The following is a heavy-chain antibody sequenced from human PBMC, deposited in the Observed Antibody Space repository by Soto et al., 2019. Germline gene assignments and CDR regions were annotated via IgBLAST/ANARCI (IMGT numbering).Heavy chain of an antibody. V-gene: IGHV1-3*01. Sequence: QVQLVQSGAEVQKPGASVKVSCKASGYTFTTYAIHWLRQAPGQRLEWMGWINVGNGNTKYSQNFQGRVTITRDTSASTAYMELSSLRSEDTAFYYCARALRLTGDAFDIWGQGTMVTVSS. J-gene: IGHJ3*02. CDR2: INVGNGNT. CDR3: ARALRLTGDAFDI. CDR1: GYTFTTYA. D-gene: IGHD7-27*01.